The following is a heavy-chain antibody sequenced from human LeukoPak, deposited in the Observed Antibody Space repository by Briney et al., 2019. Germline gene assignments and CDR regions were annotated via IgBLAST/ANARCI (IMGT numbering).Heavy chain of an antibody. V-gene: IGHV3-23*01. CDR3: ATYYAFWSPDYYYYGMDV. J-gene: IGHJ6*02. CDR1: GFTFSSYA. CDR2: ISGSGGST. Sequence: GGSLRLSCAASGFTFSSYAMSWVRQAPGKGLEWVSAISGSGGSTYYADSVKGRFTISRDNSKNTLYLQMNSLRAEDTAVYYCATYYAFWSPDYYYYGMDVWGQGTTVTVSS. D-gene: IGHD3-3*01.